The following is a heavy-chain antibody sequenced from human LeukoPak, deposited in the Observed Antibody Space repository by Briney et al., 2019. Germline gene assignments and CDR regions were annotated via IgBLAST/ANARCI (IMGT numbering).Heavy chain of an antibody. CDR1: GFSFSSYW. CDR3: ARVSFCPRCHFGY. CDR2: ISPDGSSA. V-gene: IGHV3-74*03. J-gene: IGHJ4*02. Sequence: GGSLRLSCAASGFSFSSYWMHWVRQAPGKGLVWVARISPDGSSALSADSVRGRFTISRDNADNTLYLQLNSLRAEDTAVYYCARVSFCPRCHFGYWGQGTLVTVSS. D-gene: IGHD2/OR15-2a*01.